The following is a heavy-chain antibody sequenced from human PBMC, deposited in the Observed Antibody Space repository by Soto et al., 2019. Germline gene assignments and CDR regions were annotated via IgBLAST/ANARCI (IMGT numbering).Heavy chain of an antibody. CDR1: GFTFTNFV. CDR3: VRGSSCTPTTCYNLGWFAP. Sequence: QVQLVESGGGVVHPGESLRLSCVTSGFTFTNFVMQWVRQAPGEGLEWVAVIWYDGSDKYYGDSVKGRFTVSRDNSKNTVYLQMNSLRAEDTAVYYCVRGSSCTPTTCYNLGWFAPWGQGTLVTVSS. CDR2: IWYDGSDK. D-gene: IGHD2-2*02. V-gene: IGHV3-33*01. J-gene: IGHJ5*02.